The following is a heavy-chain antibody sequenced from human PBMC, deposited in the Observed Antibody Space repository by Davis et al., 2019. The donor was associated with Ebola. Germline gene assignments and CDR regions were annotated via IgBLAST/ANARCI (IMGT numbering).Heavy chain of an antibody. Sequence: GESLKISCAASGFTFSDYYMSWIRQAPGKGLEWVSYISSSGSTIYYADSVKGRFTISRDNAKNSLYLQMNSLRAEDTAVYYCARDLIAAPPGGMDVWGQGTTVTVSS. D-gene: IGHD6-6*01. CDR3: ARDLIAAPPGGMDV. CDR2: ISSSGSTI. J-gene: IGHJ6*02. V-gene: IGHV3-11*04. CDR1: GFTFSDYY.